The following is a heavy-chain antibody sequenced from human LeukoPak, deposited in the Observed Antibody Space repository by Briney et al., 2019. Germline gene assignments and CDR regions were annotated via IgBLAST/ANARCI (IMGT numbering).Heavy chain of an antibody. D-gene: IGHD2-2*01. CDR3: AKGDCGSSSCTRLDN. CDR1: GFTFEDSG. Sequence: GGSLRLSCKASGFTFEDSGMHWVRQGPGKGLEWVSGISWNGGGVGYAASVKGRFTISRDNAKKSLFLQMNSLRPEDSALYYCAKGDCGSSSCTRLDNWGQGTLVTVSS. J-gene: IGHJ4*02. CDR2: ISWNGGGV. V-gene: IGHV3-9*01.